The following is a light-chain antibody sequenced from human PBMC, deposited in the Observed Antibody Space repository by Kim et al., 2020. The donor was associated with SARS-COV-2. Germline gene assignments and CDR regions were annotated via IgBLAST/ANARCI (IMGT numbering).Light chain of an antibody. CDR3: ESADSSETFLV. CDR1: ALPLQF. V-gene: IGLV3-25*03. J-gene: IGLJ3*02. Sequence: SYELTQPPSVSVFPGQTARITCSGDALPLQFAFWFQQKAGQAPVLVISKDTERASGIPDRFSGSSSGTTVTLTIAGVQAEDEADYYCESADSSETFLVFGGGTQLTVL. CDR2: KDT.